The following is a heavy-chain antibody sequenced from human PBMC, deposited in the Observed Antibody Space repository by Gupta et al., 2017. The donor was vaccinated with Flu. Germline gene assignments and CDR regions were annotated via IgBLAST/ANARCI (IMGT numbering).Heavy chain of an antibody. V-gene: IGHV3-48*03. CDR2: ISNSGSTI. D-gene: IGHD2-2*01. J-gene: IGHJ4*02. CDR3: ARKYCSSTSCLLDY. Sequence: ELQLVESGGGLVQPGGSLRLSCAASGFTFSSYEMNWVRQAPGKGLEWVSYISNSGSTIYADSVKGRFTISRDNAKNSLYLQMNSLRAEDTAVYYCARKYCSSTSCLLDYWGRGTLVTVSS. CDR1: GFTFSSYE.